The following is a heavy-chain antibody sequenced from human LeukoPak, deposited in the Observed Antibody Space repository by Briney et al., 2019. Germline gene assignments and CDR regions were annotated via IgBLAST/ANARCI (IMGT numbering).Heavy chain of an antibody. CDR2: ISSSGRTI. V-gene: IGHV3-48*03. Sequence: GGSLRLSCAASGFTFSTYEMNWVRQAPGKGPEWISYISSSGRTIYYADSVKGRFIISRDNAKNSLYLQMSSLRAEDTALYYCAKDMWWELRYYFDYWGQGTLVTVSS. CDR1: GFTFSTYE. CDR3: AKDMWWELRYYFDY. D-gene: IGHD1-26*01. J-gene: IGHJ4*02.